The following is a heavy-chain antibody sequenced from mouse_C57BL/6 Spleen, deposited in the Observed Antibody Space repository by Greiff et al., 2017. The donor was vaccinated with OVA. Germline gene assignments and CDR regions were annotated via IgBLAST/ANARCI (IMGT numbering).Heavy chain of an antibody. CDR2: LRSGGSYT. V-gene: IGHV5-6*01. J-gene: IGHJ4*01. D-gene: IGHD1-1*01. Sequence: EVMLVESGGDLVKPGGSLKLSCAASGFTFSSYGMSWVRQTPDKRLEWVATLRSGGSYTSSPDSVKGRFPISRANAKNTLYLQMSRLKSEDTAMYYCARAGVATEGAMDYWGQGTSVTVSS. CDR1: GFTFSSYG. CDR3: ARAGVATEGAMDY.